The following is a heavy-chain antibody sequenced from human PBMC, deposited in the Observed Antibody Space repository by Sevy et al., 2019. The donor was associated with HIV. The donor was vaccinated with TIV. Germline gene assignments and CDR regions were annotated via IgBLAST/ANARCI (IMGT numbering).Heavy chain of an antibody. V-gene: IGHV3-74*01. CDR1: GFPFSSHW. D-gene: IGHD3-10*01. CDR3: ARGSGVAFDY. J-gene: IGHJ4*02. CDR2: INSDDTSI. Sequence: GVSLRLSCEASGFPFSSHWMHWVRQGPGQGLVWVSGINSDDTSIPYADSVKGRFTISRDNVKNTLYLQMSSLRAEDTALYYCARGSGVAFDYWGQGTLVTVSS.